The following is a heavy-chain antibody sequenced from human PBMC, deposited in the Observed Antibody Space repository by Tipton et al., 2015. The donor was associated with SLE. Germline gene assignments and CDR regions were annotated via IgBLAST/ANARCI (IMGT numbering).Heavy chain of an antibody. CDR3: ARGFGAAPYFDY. D-gene: IGHD3-3*01. Sequence: GLVKPSETLSLTCTVSGGSISSYYWSWIRQPPGKGLEWIGYIDSSGSTEYSPSLKSRVAISLETSKNQLSLRLTSLTAADTAVYYCARGFGAAPYFDYWGQGKLVIVSS. J-gene: IGHJ4*02. CDR1: GGSISSYY. V-gene: IGHV4-4*08. CDR2: IDSSGST.